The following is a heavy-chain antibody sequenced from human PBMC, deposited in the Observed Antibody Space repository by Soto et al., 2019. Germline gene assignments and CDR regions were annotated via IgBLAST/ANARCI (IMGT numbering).Heavy chain of an antibody. J-gene: IGHJ2*01. CDR3: AKDLAKGSWYFDL. CDR2: IVDSGVNT. V-gene: IGHV3-23*01. Sequence: GGSLRLSCAASGFTFSNYDMSWVRQAPGKGLEWVSTIVDSGVNTYYADSVKGRFTISRDTSRHTLYLQMNSLRAEDTAVYYCAKDLAKGSWYFDLWGRGTLVTVSS. CDR1: GFTFSNYD.